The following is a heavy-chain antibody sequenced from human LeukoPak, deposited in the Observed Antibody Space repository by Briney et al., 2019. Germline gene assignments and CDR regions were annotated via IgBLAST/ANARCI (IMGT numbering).Heavy chain of an antibody. D-gene: IGHD4-17*01. Sequence: EASVKVSCKASGYTFTAYYMHWVRQAPGQGLEWMGWINPNSGGTNYAQKFQGRVTMTRDTSISTAYMELSRLRSDDTAVYYCARVPEPDYGDYCFDYWGQGTLVTVSS. V-gene: IGHV1-2*02. CDR3: ARVPEPDYGDYCFDY. CDR2: INPNSGGT. J-gene: IGHJ4*02. CDR1: GYTFTAYY.